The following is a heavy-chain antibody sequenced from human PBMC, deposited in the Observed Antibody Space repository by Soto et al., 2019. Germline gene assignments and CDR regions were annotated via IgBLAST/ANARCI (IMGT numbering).Heavy chain of an antibody. CDR1: GFTFSSYA. J-gene: IGHJ4*02. D-gene: IGHD6-19*01. CDR2: ISGSGGST. Sequence: EVQLLESGGGLVQPGGSLRLSCAASGFTFSSYAMSWVRQAPGKGLEWVSAISGSGGSTYYADSVKGRFTISRDNSKNTLYRQMTSVRAEDTAVYYCAVGAVAGTWDFDYWGQGTLVTVSP. CDR3: AVGAVAGTWDFDY. V-gene: IGHV3-23*01.